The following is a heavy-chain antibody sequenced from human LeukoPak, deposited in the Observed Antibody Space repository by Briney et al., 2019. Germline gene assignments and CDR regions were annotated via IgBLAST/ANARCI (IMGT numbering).Heavy chain of an antibody. J-gene: IGHJ4*02. V-gene: IGHV3-33*01. CDR3: ASSRDYYDSSGYYPYYFDY. Sequence: PGRSLRLSCAASGFTFSSYGMHWVRQAPGKGLEWVAVIWYDGSNKYYADSVKGRFTISRDNSKNTLYLQMNSLRAEDTAVYYCASSRDYYDSSGYYPYYFDYWGQGTLVTVSS. CDR2: IWYDGSNK. D-gene: IGHD3-22*01. CDR1: GFTFSSYG.